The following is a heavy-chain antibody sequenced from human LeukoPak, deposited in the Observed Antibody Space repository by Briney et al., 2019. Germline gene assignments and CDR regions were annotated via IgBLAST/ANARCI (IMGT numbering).Heavy chain of an antibody. Sequence: ASVKVSCKASGYIFSGHYMQWVRQAPGQGLEWMAWINPASGGTNNAQKFHGRVTMTTDTSISTLYMELNSLRSDDTAVYYCARVLFPSGPTHCFDPWGQGTLVTVSS. V-gene: IGHV1-2*02. CDR2: INPASGGT. J-gene: IGHJ5*02. CDR1: GYIFSGHY. D-gene: IGHD2-21*01. CDR3: ARVLFPSGPTHCFDP.